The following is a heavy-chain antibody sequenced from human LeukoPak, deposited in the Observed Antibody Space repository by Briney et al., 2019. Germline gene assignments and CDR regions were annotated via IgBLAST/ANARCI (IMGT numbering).Heavy chain of an antibody. CDR3: ARGPMLERITMIVVVILGDY. CDR2: ISGSGGST. J-gene: IGHJ4*02. CDR1: GFTFSSYA. D-gene: IGHD3-22*01. Sequence: GGSLRLSCAASGFTFSSYAMSWVRQAPGKGLEWVSAISGSGGSTYYADSVKGRFTISRDNSKNTLYLQMNSLRAEDTAVYYCARGPMLERITMIVVVILGDYWGQGTLVTVSS. V-gene: IGHV3-23*01.